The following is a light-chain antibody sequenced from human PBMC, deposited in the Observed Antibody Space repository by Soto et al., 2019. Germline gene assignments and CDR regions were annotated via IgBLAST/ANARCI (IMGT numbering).Light chain of an antibody. CDR3: CSYVGTSPSYV. CDR1: GSDVGGYNY. Sequence: QAVLTQPRSVSGSPGQSVTISCTGTGSDVGGYNYVSWYQQHPGKGPKLMIYHVSERPSGVPDRFSGSKSGNTASVSISGLQPEDEADYYCCSYVGTSPSYVFGPGTKLTVL. CDR2: HVS. J-gene: IGLJ1*01. V-gene: IGLV2-11*01.